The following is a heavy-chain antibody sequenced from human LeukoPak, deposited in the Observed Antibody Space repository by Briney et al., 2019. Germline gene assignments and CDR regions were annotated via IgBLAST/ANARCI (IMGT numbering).Heavy chain of an antibody. Sequence: ASVTVSRKASGYTFTSYDINWVRQATGQGLEWTGWMNPNSGNTGYAQKFQGRVTMTRNTSISTAYMELSSLRSEDTAVYYCARERAGRFDYWGQGTLVTVSS. CDR2: MNPNSGNT. CDR1: GYTFTSYD. J-gene: IGHJ4*02. D-gene: IGHD1-26*01. CDR3: ARERAGRFDY. V-gene: IGHV1-8*01.